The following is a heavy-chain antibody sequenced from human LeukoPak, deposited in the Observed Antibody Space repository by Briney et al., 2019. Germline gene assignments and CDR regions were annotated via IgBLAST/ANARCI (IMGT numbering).Heavy chain of an antibody. Sequence: GGSLRLSCAASGFTSSSYAMSWVRQAPWKGLEWVSAISGSGGSTYYADSVKGRFTISRDNSKNTLYLQMNSLRAEDTAVYYCAKDFTAVAAPAPYFDYWGQGTLVTVSS. D-gene: IGHD6-19*01. CDR2: ISGSGGST. J-gene: IGHJ4*02. CDR1: GFTSSSYA. V-gene: IGHV3-23*01. CDR3: AKDFTAVAAPAPYFDY.